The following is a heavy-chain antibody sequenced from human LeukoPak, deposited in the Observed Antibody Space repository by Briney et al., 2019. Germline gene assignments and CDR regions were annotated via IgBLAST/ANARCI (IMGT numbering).Heavy chain of an antibody. CDR3: ARALPDSSGHYPIYFDY. D-gene: IGHD3-22*01. V-gene: IGHV3-21*01. J-gene: IGHJ4*02. Sequence: NPGGSLRLSCAASGFTFSSYSMNWVRQAPGKGLEWVSSISSSSSYIYYADSVKGRFTISRDNAKNSLYLQMNSPRAEDTAVYYCARALPDSSGHYPIYFDYWGQGTLVTVSS. CDR2: ISSSSSYI. CDR1: GFTFSSYS.